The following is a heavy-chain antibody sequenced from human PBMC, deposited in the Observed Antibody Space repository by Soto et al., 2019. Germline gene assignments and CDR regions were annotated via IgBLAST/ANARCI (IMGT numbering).Heavy chain of an antibody. V-gene: IGHV4-31*03. D-gene: IGHD3-10*01. Sequence: KSSETLSLTCTVSGGSISSGGYYWSWIRQHPGKGLEWIGYIYYSGSTYYNPSLKSRVTRSVDTSKNQFSLKLSSVTAAGTAVYYCARAYGSGSYYNPLYYYYGMDVWGQGTTVTV. CDR3: ARAYGSGSYYNPLYYYYGMDV. J-gene: IGHJ6*02. CDR1: GGSISSGGYY. CDR2: IYYSGST.